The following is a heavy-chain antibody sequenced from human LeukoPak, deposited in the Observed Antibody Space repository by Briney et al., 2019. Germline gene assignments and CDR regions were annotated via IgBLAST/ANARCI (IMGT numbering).Heavy chain of an antibody. CDR2: ISSSSSYI. CDR3: ARGGSSGYYWKYYFDY. CDR1: GFTFSSYS. Sequence: GGSLRLSCAASGFTFSSYSMNWVRQAPGKGLEWVPSISSSSSYIYYADSVKGRFTISRDNAKNSLYLQMNSLRAEDTAVYYCARGGSSGYYWKYYFDYWGQGTLVTVSS. J-gene: IGHJ4*02. D-gene: IGHD3-22*01. V-gene: IGHV3-21*01.